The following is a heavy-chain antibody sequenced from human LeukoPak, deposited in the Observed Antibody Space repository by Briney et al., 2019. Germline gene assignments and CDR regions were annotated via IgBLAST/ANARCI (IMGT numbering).Heavy chain of an antibody. Sequence: SETLSLTCTVSGGSISGSYWSWIRQSPGKGLEWIGYIYYSGSTSYNPSLKSRVTISVDTSKNQFSLKLSSVTAADTAVYYCAREGARWEPSFSAFDIWGQGTMVTVSS. D-gene: IGHD1-26*01. V-gene: IGHV4-59*01. J-gene: IGHJ3*02. CDR2: IYYSGST. CDR1: GGSISGSY. CDR3: AREGARWEPSFSAFDI.